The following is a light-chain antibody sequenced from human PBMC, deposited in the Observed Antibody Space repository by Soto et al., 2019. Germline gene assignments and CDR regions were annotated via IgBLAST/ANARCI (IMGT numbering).Light chain of an antibody. CDR1: QSVSSN. Sequence: ETVMTQSPATLSLSPGEGATLSCRASQSVSSNLAWYQQKPGQAPRLLIYGASTRATGIPARFSGSGSGTEFTLTISSLQPDDFATYYCQQYNSYPRTFGQGTKVDIK. J-gene: IGKJ1*01. V-gene: IGKV3-15*01. CDR2: GAS. CDR3: QQYNSYPRT.